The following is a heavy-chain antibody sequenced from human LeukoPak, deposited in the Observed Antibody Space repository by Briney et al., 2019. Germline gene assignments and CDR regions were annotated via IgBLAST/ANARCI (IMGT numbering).Heavy chain of an antibody. CDR2: IYYSGST. Sequence: PSETLSLTCTVSGGSISGSSYYWGWIRQPPGKGLEWIGSIYYSGSTYYNPSLKSRVTISVDTSKNQFSLKLSSVTAADTAVYYCARHSPPQLVTFDYWGQGTLVTVSS. V-gene: IGHV4-39*01. CDR1: GGSISGSSYY. CDR3: ARHSPPQLVTFDY. D-gene: IGHD6-13*01. J-gene: IGHJ4*02.